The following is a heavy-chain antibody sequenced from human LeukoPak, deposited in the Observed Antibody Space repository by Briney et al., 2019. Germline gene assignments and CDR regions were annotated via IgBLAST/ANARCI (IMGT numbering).Heavy chain of an antibody. CDR2: MNPNSGNT. J-gene: IGHJ4*02. CDR3: ARRQQRVFGGSKYYFDY. D-gene: IGHD6-13*01. V-gene: IGHV1-8*01. Sequence: ASVKVSCKASGYTFTSYDINWVRQATGQGLEWMGWMNPNSGNTGYAQKFQGRVTMTRNTSISTAYMELSSLRSEDTAVYYCARRQQRVFGGSKYYFDYWGQGTLVTVSS. CDR1: GYTFTSYD.